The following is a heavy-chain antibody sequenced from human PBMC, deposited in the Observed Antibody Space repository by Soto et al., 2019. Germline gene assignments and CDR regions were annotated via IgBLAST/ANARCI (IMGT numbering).Heavy chain of an antibody. CDR3: ARDTGGSYDY. D-gene: IGHD3-16*01. V-gene: IGHV3-72*01. CDR1: GFSFSDYY. J-gene: IGHJ4*01. Sequence: EVKLVESGGGLVQPGGSLRLSCAASGFSFSDYYMDWVRQVPGKGLEWVGRSRNKANSYNPEYAPSVKDRFSISRDNSKDSMYLQMNSLKTEDTAVYYCARDTGGSYDYWGHGALVTVSS. CDR2: SRNKANSYNP.